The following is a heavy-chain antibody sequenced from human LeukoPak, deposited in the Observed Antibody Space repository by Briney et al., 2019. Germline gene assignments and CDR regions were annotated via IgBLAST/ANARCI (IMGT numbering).Heavy chain of an antibody. J-gene: IGHJ4*02. D-gene: IGHD4-17*01. CDR2: IYRGGST. Sequence: GGSLRLSCSASGFTFSSYAMHWVRQAPGKGLEWVSVIYRGGSTYYADSVKGRFTISRDNSKNTLYLQMNSLRAEDTAVYYCARDYDYGDAYSYFDYWGQGTLVTVSS. CDR1: GFTFSSYA. CDR3: ARDYDYGDAYSYFDY. V-gene: IGHV3-66*01.